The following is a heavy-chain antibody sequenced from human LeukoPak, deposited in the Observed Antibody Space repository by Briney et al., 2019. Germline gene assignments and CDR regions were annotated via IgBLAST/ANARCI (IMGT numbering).Heavy chain of an antibody. J-gene: IGHJ4*02. Sequence: GGSLRLSCAASGFTFSNYAMSWLRQAPGKGLEWVLGIGGSGGSTYYAESVKGRFTISRDNSKNTLYLQMNSLRAGVTAVYYCAKFLVVVAAGFDDGGEGSLVTVHS. CDR1: GFTFSNYA. D-gene: IGHD2-15*01. CDR3: AKFLVVVAAGFDD. CDR2: IGGSGGST. V-gene: IGHV3-23*01.